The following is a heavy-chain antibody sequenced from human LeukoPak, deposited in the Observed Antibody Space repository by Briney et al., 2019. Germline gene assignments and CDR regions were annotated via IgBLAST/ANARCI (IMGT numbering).Heavy chain of an antibody. CDR2: IIPIFGTA. CDR3: ARDIIRRDGYNAEFDN. J-gene: IGHJ4*02. V-gene: IGHV1-69*13. D-gene: IGHD5-24*01. CDR1: GGTFSSYA. Sequence: SVKVSCKASGGTFSSYAISWVRQAPGQGLEWMGGIIPIFGTANYAQKFQGRVTITADESTSTAYMELSSLRSEDTAVYYCARDIIRRDGYNAEFDNWGQGTLVTVSS.